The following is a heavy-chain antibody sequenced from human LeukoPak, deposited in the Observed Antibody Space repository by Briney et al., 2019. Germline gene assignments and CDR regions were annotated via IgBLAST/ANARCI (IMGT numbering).Heavy chain of an antibody. D-gene: IGHD1-14*01. V-gene: IGHV4-34*01. CDR1: GGSISSYY. Sequence: SETLSLTCTVSGGSISSYYWSWIRQPPGKGLEWIGEINHSGSTNYNPSLKSRVTISVDTSKNQFSLKLSSVTAADTAVYYCARLPNRWSYYYYYGMDVWGQGTTVTVSS. CDR2: INHSGST. CDR3: ARLPNRWSYYYYYGMDV. J-gene: IGHJ6*02.